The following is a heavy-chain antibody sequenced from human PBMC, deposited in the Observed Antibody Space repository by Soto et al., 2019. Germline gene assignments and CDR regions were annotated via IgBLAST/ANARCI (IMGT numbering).Heavy chain of an antibody. CDR2: ILHDGSTN. J-gene: IGHJ4*02. CDR1: GFTFSSYA. CDR3: ARGTESYITSPRRPLFDY. V-gene: IGHV3-30-3*01. Sequence: PGGSLRLSCAASGFTFSSYAMHWVRQAPGKGLEWVAPILHDGSTNDYADSVKGRFTISRDNAKNTLYLQMNSLRTEDTAVYYCARGTESYITSPRRPLFDYWGQGILVTVSS. D-gene: IGHD3-10*01.